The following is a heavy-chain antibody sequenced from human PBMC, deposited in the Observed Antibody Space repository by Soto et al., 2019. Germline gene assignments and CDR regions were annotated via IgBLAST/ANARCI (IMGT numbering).Heavy chain of an antibody. CDR2: IYWDDDE. D-gene: IGHD3-10*01. V-gene: IGHV2-5*02. Sequence: QITLKESGPTLVKPTQTLTLTCSFSGFSLTTDGEGVGWVRQPPGEALEWLALIYWDDDERYSPSLKPRLTIDKDTSKTQVVLILTNMAPIDTATYYCAHSRNLITEDANVGDFDSWGQGTLVTVSS. CDR1: GFSLTTDGEG. CDR3: AHSRNLITEDANVGDFDS. J-gene: IGHJ4*02.